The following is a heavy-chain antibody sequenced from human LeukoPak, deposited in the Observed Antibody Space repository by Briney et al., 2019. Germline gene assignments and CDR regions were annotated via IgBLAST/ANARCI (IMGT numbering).Heavy chain of an antibody. CDR1: GFTFSSYA. CDR3: ARRALNWGCVDY. V-gene: IGHV3-30-3*01. CDR2: ISYDGSNK. J-gene: IGHJ4*02. D-gene: IGHD7-27*01. Sequence: GGSLRLSCAASGFTFSSYALHWVRQAPGKGLEWVAVISYDGSNKYYADSVKGRFTISRDNAKNSLYLQMNSLRAEDTAVYYCARRALNWGCVDYWGQGTLVTVSS.